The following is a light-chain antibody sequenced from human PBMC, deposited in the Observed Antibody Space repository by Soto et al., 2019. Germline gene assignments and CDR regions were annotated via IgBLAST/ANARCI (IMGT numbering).Light chain of an antibody. V-gene: IGLV2-14*01. CDR2: DVT. CDR3: SSYTRTSTYV. Sequence: QSVLTQPASVSGSPGQSITISCTGTSSDVGAYNYVSWYQQHPGKAPKLMIYDVTNRPSGVSNRFSGSKSGNTASLTISGLQAEDEADYYCSSYTRTSTYVFGAGTRSPS. J-gene: IGLJ1*01. CDR1: SSDVGAYNY.